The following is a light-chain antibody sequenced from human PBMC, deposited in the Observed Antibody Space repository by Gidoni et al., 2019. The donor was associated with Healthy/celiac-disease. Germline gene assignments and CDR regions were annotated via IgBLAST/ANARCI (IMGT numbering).Light chain of an antibody. Sequence: DIQMTQSPSSLSASVGDRVTITCRASQSLSSYLNWYQQKPGKAPKLLIYAASSLQSGVPSRFSGSGSGTDFTLTISSLQPEDFATYYCQQSYSTPATFXPXTKVDIK. CDR1: QSLSSY. V-gene: IGKV1-39*01. CDR3: QQSYSTPAT. J-gene: IGKJ3*01. CDR2: AAS.